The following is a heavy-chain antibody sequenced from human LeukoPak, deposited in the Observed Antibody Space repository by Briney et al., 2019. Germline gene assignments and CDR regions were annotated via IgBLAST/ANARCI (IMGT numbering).Heavy chain of an antibody. CDR1: GVTFSGSA. CDR3: TRLGEYSSSSGNY. CDR2: LRSKANSYAT. V-gene: IGHV3-73*01. Sequence: PGGALKLSCAAPGVTFSGSALHWGRQAFGGGVGGVGRLRSKANSYATAYAASVRGRFAISRDDSKNTAYLQMNSLKIEDTAVYYCTRLGEYSSSSGNYWGQGTLVTVSS. D-gene: IGHD6-6*01. J-gene: IGHJ4*02.